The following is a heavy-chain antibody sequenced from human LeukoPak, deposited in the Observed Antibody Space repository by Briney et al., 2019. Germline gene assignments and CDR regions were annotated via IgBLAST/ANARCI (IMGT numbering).Heavy chain of an antibody. CDR1: GFTFSSYS. D-gene: IGHD1-26*01. CDR2: ISSSSSYI. V-gene: IGHV3-21*01. J-gene: IGHJ4*02. CDR3: ARGEATGGYFDY. Sequence: GGSLRLSCAASGFTFSSYSMNWVRQAPGKGLEWVSSISSSSSYIYYADSVKGRFAISRDNAKNSLYLQMNSLRAEDTAVYYCARGEATGGYFDYWGQGTLVTVSS.